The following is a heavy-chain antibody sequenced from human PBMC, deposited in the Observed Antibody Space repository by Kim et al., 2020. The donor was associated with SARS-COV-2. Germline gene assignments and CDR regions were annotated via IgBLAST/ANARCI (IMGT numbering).Heavy chain of an antibody. V-gene: IGHV4-39*01. Sequence: SETLSLTCTVSGGSISSSSYYWGWIRQPPGKGLEWIGSIYYSGSTYYNPSLKSRVTISVDTSKNQFSLKLSSVTAADTAVYYCARCPSPVLRYFDWLEGRDNCFDPWGQGTLVTVSS. D-gene: IGHD3-9*01. CDR2: IYYSGST. J-gene: IGHJ5*02. CDR3: ARCPSPVLRYFDWLEGRDNCFDP. CDR1: GGSISSSSYY.